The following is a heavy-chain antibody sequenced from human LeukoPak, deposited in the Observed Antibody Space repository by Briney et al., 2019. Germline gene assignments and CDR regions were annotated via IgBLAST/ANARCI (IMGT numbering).Heavy chain of an antibody. CDR3: ARVDRDGSYYFLYY. CDR2: IYSGGNT. CDR1: GFTVSSNY. D-gene: IGHD1-26*01. J-gene: IGHJ4*02. Sequence: GGSLRLSCAASGFTVSSNYMSWVRQAPGKGLEWVSVIYSGGNTYYADSVKGRFTISRDNSKNTLYLQMNSLRREDTAVYYCARVDRDGSYYFLYYWGQGTLVTVSS. V-gene: IGHV3-66*02.